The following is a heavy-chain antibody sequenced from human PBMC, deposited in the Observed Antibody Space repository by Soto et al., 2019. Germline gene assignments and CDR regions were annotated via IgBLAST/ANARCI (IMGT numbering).Heavy chain of an antibody. CDR2: IDPRSGGT. V-gene: IGHV1-2*02. CDR3: ATDDYGIFPY. J-gene: IGHJ4*02. Sequence: ASVKVSCKASGYSFTNNDVSWVRQAPGQGLEWMGWIDPRSGGTVYEQKFQGRVTMTRDTSISTVYMDLSGLTSDDTALYYCATDDYGIFPYWGQGSLVTVSS. CDR1: GYSFTNND. D-gene: IGHD3-10*01.